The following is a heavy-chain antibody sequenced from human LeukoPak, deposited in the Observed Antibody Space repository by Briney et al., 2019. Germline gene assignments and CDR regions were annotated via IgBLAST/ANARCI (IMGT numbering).Heavy chain of an antibody. V-gene: IGHV3-30*02. J-gene: IGHJ6*03. CDR1: GFTFSSYA. D-gene: IGHD3-16*01. Sequence: GGSLRLSCAASGFTFSSYAMHWVRQAPGKGLEWVAFIRYDGSTKYYADSVKGRFTISRDNSKNTLYLQMNSLRTEDTAVYYCAKRPRAENYDYVWGSSSYSYYMDVWGKGTTVTISS. CDR3: AKRPRAENYDYVWGSSSYSYYMDV. CDR2: IRYDGSTK.